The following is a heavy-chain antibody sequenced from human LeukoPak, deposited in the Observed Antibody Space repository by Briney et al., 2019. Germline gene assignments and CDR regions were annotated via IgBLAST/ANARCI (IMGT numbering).Heavy chain of an antibody. J-gene: IGHJ4*02. CDR2: ISAYNGNT. CDR1: GYTFTSYG. V-gene: IGHV1-18*01. Sequence: ASVKVSCKTSGYTFTSYGISWVRQAPGQGLEWMGWISAYNGNTNYAQKLQGRVTMTTDASTSTAYMELRSLRSDDTAVYYCARIQYSGYDSGYWGQGTLVTVSS. D-gene: IGHD5-12*01. CDR3: ARIQYSGYDSGY.